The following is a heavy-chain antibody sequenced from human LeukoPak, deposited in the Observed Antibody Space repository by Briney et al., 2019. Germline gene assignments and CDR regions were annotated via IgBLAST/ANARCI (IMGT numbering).Heavy chain of an antibody. D-gene: IGHD3-10*01. Sequence: PGGSLRLSCAASGFTFSSYEMNWVRQAPGKGLEWVSYISSSGSTIYYADSVKGRSTISRDNAKNSLYLQMNSLRAEDTAVYYCASTHGGSFDYWGQGTLVTVSS. CDR1: GFTFSSYE. V-gene: IGHV3-48*03. CDR2: ISSSGSTI. CDR3: ASTHGGSFDY. J-gene: IGHJ4*02.